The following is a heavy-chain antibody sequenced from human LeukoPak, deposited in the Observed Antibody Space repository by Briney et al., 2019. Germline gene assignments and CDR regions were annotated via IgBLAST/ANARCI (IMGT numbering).Heavy chain of an antibody. Sequence: GGSLRLSCATSGLAFSNFWMYWVRQAPGKGLEWVASIKPDGSEDFYADSVKGRFNISRDNAKNSLFLQMTNLKAEDTAVYYCAVNRRFKIFDYWGQGTLVTVSS. V-gene: IGHV3-7*01. CDR1: GLAFSNFW. CDR2: IKPDGSED. J-gene: IGHJ4*02. CDR3: AVNRRFKIFDY.